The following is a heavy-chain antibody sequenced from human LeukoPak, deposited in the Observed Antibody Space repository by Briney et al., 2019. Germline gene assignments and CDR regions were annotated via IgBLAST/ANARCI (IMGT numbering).Heavy chain of an antibody. CDR2: IYTSGST. V-gene: IGHV4-61*02. CDR1: GGSISSGSYY. CDR3: ARGLLGTGMLDS. Sequence: SETLSLTCTVSGGSISSGSYYWSWIRQPAGKGLEWIGRIYTSGSTNYNPSLKSRVTISVDTSKNQFSLKLSSVTAADTAVYYCARGLLGTGMLDSWGQGTLVTVSS. J-gene: IGHJ5*01. D-gene: IGHD2/OR15-2a*01.